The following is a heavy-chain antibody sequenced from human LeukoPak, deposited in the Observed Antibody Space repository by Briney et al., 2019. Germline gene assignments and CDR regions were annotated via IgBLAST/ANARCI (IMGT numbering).Heavy chain of an antibody. CDR1: GYTFTGYY. CDR3: ARGGDILTGYYRTLYNWFDP. V-gene: IGHV1-2*02. Sequence: ASAKVSCKASGYTFTGYYMHWVRQAPGQGLEWMGWINPNSGGTNYAQKFQGRVTMTRDTSISTAYMELSRLRSDDTAVYYCARGGDILTGYYRTLYNWFDPWGQGTLVTVSS. D-gene: IGHD3-9*01. CDR2: INPNSGGT. J-gene: IGHJ5*02.